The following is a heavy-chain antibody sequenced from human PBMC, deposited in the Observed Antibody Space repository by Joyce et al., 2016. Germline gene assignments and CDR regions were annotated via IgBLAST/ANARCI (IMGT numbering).Heavy chain of an antibody. CDR1: GDSFSKYW. J-gene: IGHJ3*02. CDR2: TYLGDSDT. D-gene: IGHD3-10*01. CDR3: ARLMIINAFDI. Sequence: EVQLVQSGAEVKKPGESLKISCKGSGDSFSKYWIGWVRQMPGKGREWMGITYLGDSDTRYSPSFQGKVTISADKSISTAYLQWSSLKASDTAIYYCARLMIINAFDIWGQGTMVTVSS. V-gene: IGHV5-51*01.